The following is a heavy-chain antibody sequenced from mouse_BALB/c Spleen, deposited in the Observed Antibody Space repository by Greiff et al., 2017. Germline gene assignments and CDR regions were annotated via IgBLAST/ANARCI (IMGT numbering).Heavy chain of an antibody. Sequence: QVQLQQPGAELVKPGASVKMSCKASGYTFTSYNMHWVKQTPGQGLEWIGAIYPGNGDTSYNQKFKGKATLTADKSSSTAYMQLSSLTSEDSAVYYCASSSSYAMDYWGQGTSVTVSA. CDR2: IYPGNGDT. J-gene: IGHJ4*01. CDR1: GYTFTSYN. V-gene: IGHV1-12*01. D-gene: IGHD1-1*01. CDR3: ASSSSYAMDY.